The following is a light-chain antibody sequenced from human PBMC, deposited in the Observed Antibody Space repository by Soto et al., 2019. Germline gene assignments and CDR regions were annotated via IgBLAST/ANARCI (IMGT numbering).Light chain of an antibody. CDR3: QTWDTSAGVV. V-gene: IGLV4-69*01. Sequence: QLVLTQSPSASASLGASVKLTCTLSSGHSSYAIAWHQQQPEKGPRYLMKLSSDGSHSKGDGIPDRFSGSSSGAERYLTISSLQSEDEADYYCQTWDTSAGVVFGGGTKVTVL. J-gene: IGLJ2*01. CDR1: SGHSSYA. CDR2: LSSDGSH.